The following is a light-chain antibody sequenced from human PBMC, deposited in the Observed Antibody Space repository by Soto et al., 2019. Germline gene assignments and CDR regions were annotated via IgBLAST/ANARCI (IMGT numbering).Light chain of an antibody. Sequence: QSALTQPASVSGSPGQSITISCTGTSDNYVSWYQQHPGKVPKLMIYGVTNRPSGVSDRFSGSKSGNTASLTISGLQTEDEADYYCSSYTNSRTLLFGAGTEVTVL. V-gene: IGLV2-14*01. CDR2: GVT. CDR1: SDNY. J-gene: IGLJ1*01. CDR3: SSYTNSRTLL.